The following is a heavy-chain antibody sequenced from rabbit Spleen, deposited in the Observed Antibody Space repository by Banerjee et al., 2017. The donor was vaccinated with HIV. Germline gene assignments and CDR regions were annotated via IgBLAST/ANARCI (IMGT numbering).Heavy chain of an antibody. CDR3: ARVGGVGVYGYATL. J-gene: IGHJ4*01. CDR1: GFTLSSYY. V-gene: IGHV1S7*01. CDR2: TEPIFGTT. D-gene: IGHD6-1*01. Sequence: QLVESRGGLVQPGGSLKLSCKASGFTLSSYYMNWVRQAPGKGLEWIGLTEPIFGTTYYANWVNGRFTISSHNAQNTLYLQLKSLTAADTATYFCARVGGVGVYGYATLWGPGTLVTVS.